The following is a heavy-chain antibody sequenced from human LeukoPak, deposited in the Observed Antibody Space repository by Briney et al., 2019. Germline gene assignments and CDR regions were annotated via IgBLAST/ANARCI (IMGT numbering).Heavy chain of an antibody. CDR3: ARGVLRLGELSRFYFDY. CDR2: SSSIYI. J-gene: IGHJ4*02. D-gene: IGHD3-16*02. V-gene: IGHV3-21*01. Sequence: SSSIYIYYADSVKRRFTISRDNAKNSLYLQMNSLRAEDTAVYYCARGVLRLGELSRFYFDYWGQGTLVTVSS.